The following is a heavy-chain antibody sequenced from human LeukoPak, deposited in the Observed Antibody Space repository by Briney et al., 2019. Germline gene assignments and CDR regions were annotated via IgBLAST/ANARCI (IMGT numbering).Heavy chain of an antibody. CDR1: GGSISTYY. J-gene: IGHJ6*02. CDR3: ARGFYDSTTRYGMDV. Sequence: SETLSLTCTVSGGSISTYYWNWIRQPPGKGLEWIGYIYHSGSTNYNPSLKSRVTISVDTSKNQFSLKLSSVTAADTAVYYCARGFYDSTTRYGMDVWGQGTTVTVSS. V-gene: IGHV4-59*01. CDR2: IYHSGST. D-gene: IGHD3-22*01.